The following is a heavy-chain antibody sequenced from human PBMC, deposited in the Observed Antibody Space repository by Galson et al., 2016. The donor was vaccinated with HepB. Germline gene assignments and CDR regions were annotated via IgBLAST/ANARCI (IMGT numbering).Heavy chain of an antibody. CDR2: ISHSGNA. CDR3: APEPSSTIFAVVHYYYYMDV. J-gene: IGHJ6*03. D-gene: IGHD3-3*01. Sequence: ETLSLTCAVYGGSFSGYYWSWIRQPPGKGLEWIGEISHSGNANYNPSLKSRVTISVDTSKNQFSLKLTSLTAADTAVYYCAPEPSSTIFAVVHYYYYMDVWGRGTTVTFSS. V-gene: IGHV4-34*01. CDR1: GGSFSGYY.